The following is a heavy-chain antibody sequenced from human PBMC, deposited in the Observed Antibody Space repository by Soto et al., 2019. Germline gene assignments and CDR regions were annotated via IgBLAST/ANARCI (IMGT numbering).Heavy chain of an antibody. CDR2: INSDGSST. CDR1: GFPFSSXL. J-gene: IGHJ4*02. V-gene: IGHV3-74*01. CDR3: ATLNSFGSDY. Sequence: LXLXCAASGFPFSSXLMHWVRQVAGEGLVWVSQINSDGSSTIYADSVKGRFTISRANAKNTVYMKMRSLRAADSAVYYCATLNSFGSDYWGQGTLGTVSS. D-gene: IGHD5-18*01.